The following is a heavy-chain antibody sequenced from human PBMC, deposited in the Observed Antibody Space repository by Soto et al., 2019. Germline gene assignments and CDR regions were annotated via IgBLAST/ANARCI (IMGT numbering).Heavy chain of an antibody. CDR1: GYTFTGYY. V-gene: IGHV1-2*02. CDR2: INPNSGGA. Sequence: ASVKVSCKASGYTFTGYYMHWVRQAPGQGLEWMGWINPNSGGANYAQKFQGRVTMTRDTSISTAYMELSRLRSDDTAVYYCARTGLYSSSSLAYYYGMDVWGQGTTVTVSS. J-gene: IGHJ6*02. D-gene: IGHD6-6*01. CDR3: ARTGLYSSSSLAYYYGMDV.